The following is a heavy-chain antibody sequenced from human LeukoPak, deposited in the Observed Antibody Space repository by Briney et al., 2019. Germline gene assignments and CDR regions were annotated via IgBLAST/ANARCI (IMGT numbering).Heavy chain of an antibody. CDR2: ISNDGTNK. CDR1: GFTFSSYA. J-gene: IGHJ4*02. CDR3: GRDQGGSIGWYGDY. D-gene: IGHD6-19*01. V-gene: IGHV3-30*04. Sequence: SGGSLRLSCAASGFTFSSYAMDWVRQAPGKGLEWVAFISNDGTNKYYADSVKGRFTISRDNSKNTQYLQMNSLRAEDTAVYYCGRDQGGSIGWYGDYWGQGTLVTVSS.